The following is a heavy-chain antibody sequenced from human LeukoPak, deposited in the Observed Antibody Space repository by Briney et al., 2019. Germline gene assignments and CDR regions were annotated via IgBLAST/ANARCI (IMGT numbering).Heavy chain of an antibody. D-gene: IGHD4/OR15-4a*01. V-gene: IGHV3-30*02. CDR1: GFTFSSYG. J-gene: IGHJ3*02. Sequence: GGSLRLSCAASGFTFSSYGMHWVRQAPGKGLEWVAFIRYDGSNKYYADSVKGRFTISRDNSKNTLYRQMNSLRAEDTAMYYCAKVSLNMVNDAFDIWGQGTMVSVSS. CDR2: IRYDGSNK. CDR3: AKVSLNMVNDAFDI.